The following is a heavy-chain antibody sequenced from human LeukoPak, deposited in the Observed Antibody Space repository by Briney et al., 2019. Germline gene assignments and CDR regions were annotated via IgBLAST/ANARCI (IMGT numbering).Heavy chain of an antibody. CDR2: INPNSGGT. CDR1: GYTFTGYY. D-gene: IGHD4-17*01. CDR3: ARGGHDYGDYTGEYYMDV. V-gene: IGHV1-2*02. J-gene: IGHJ6*03. Sequence: ASVKVSCKASGYTFTGYYMHWVRQAPGQGLEWMGWINPNSGGTNYAQKFQGRVTMTRDTSISTAYMELSRLRSDDTAVYYCARGGHDYGDYTGEYYMDVWGKGTTVTVSS.